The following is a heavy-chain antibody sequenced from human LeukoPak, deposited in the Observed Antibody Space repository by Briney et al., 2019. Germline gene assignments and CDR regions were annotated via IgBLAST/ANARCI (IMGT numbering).Heavy chain of an antibody. Sequence: EASVKVSCKVSGYTLTELSMHWVRQAPGKGLEWMGGFDPEDGETIYAQKFQGRVTMTEDTSTDTAYMELSSLRSEDTAVYYCATDLRDYYGSGSYYNDYWGQGTLVTVSS. CDR3: ATDLRDYYGSGSYYNDY. CDR2: FDPEDGET. D-gene: IGHD3-10*01. V-gene: IGHV1-24*01. CDR1: GYTLTELS. J-gene: IGHJ4*02.